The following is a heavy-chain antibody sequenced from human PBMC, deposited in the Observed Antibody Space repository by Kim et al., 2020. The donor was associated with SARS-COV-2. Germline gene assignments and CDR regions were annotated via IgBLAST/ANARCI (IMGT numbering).Heavy chain of an antibody. D-gene: IGHD3-16*01. CDR3: GVGGAITFFDY. J-gene: IGHJ4*02. CDR2: ISYDGSNK. CDR1: GFTFSSYA. V-gene: IGHV3-30*04. Sequence: GGSLRLSCAASGFTFSSYAMHWVRQAPGKGLEWVAVISYDGSNKYYADSVKGRFTISRDNSKNTLYLQMNSLRAEDTAVYYCGVGGAITFFDYWGQGTLVTVSS.